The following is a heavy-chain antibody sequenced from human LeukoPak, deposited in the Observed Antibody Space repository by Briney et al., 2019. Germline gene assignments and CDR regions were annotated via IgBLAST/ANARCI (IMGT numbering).Heavy chain of an antibody. J-gene: IGHJ6*04. D-gene: IGHD2-15*01. Sequence: GGSLRLSCAASGFTFSSYAMSWVRQAPGKGLEWVSAISGSGGSTYYADSVKGRFTISRDNSKNTLYLQMNSLRAEGTAVYYCASDCSGGSCYYYYYGMDVWGKGTTVTVSS. CDR1: GFTFSSYA. V-gene: IGHV3-23*01. CDR2: ISGSGGST. CDR3: ASDCSGGSCYYYYYGMDV.